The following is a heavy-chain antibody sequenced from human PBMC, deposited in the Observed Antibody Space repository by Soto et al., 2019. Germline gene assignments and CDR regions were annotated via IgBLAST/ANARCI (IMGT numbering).Heavy chain of an antibody. CDR1: GGTFSSYA. V-gene: IGHV1-69*13. CDR2: IIPIFGTA. D-gene: IGHD3-22*01. Sequence: SVKVSCKASGGTFSSYAISWVRQAPGQGLEWMGGIIPIFGTANYAQKFQGRVTITADESTSTAYMELSSLRSEDTAVYYCARGKNYYDSSGYSPAEYFQHWGQGTLVTVSS. J-gene: IGHJ1*01. CDR3: ARGKNYYDSSGYSPAEYFQH.